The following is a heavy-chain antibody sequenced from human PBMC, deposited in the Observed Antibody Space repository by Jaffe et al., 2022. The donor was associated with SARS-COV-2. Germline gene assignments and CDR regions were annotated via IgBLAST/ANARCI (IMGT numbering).Heavy chain of an antibody. V-gene: IGHV3-30*18. CDR1: GFTFSSYG. CDR2: ISYDGSNK. Sequence: QVQLVESGGGVVQPGRSLRLSCAASGFTFSSYGMHWVRQAPGKGLEWVAVISYDGSNKYYADSVKGRFTISRDNSKNTLYLQMNSLRAEDTAVYYCAKDYGGVWWELSWGGYFDYWGQGTLVTVSS. D-gene: IGHD1-26*01. J-gene: IGHJ4*02. CDR3: AKDYGGVWWELSWGGYFDY.